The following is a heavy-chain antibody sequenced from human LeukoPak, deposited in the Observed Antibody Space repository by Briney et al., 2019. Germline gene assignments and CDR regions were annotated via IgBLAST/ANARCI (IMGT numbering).Heavy chain of an antibody. V-gene: IGHV3-48*03. J-gene: IGHJ4*02. CDR3: ARSSGWWSLNY. Sequence: GGSLRLSCAASGFTFSSYEMNWVRQAPGKGLEWVSYINSSGSTIYYADSVKGRFTISRDNAKNSLYLQMNSLKAEDTAVYYCARSSGWWSLNYWGQGTLATVSS. D-gene: IGHD6-19*01. CDR1: GFTFSSYE. CDR2: INSSGSTI.